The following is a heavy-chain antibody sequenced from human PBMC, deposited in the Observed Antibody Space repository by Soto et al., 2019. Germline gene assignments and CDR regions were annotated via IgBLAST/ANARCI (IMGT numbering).Heavy chain of an antibody. J-gene: IGHJ4*02. CDR3: VRDLGSGYDPGDY. Sequence: QVQLVQSGAEVKKPGSSVKVSCKASGGTFTIFAVSWVRQAPGQGLEWMGGIIPIIGTTNYAQRFQGRITISGDDSTSAAYMELSSLKSEDTAMYYCVRDLGSGYDPGDYWGQGTLVTVSS. CDR2: IIPIIGTT. V-gene: IGHV1-69*12. D-gene: IGHD5-12*01. CDR1: GGTFTIFA.